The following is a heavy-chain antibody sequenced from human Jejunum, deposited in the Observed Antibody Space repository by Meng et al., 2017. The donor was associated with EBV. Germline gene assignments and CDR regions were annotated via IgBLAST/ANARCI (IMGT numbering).Heavy chain of an antibody. D-gene: IGHD3-3*01. CDR1: GESISSSNG. J-gene: IGHJ4*02. V-gene: IGHV4-4*02. Sequence: QVEARESGAGRVKPLGTLSLTCAVAGESISSSNGWSWVRQPTGKGLEWIGESNHSGSTNYNPSLKSRVTISVDKSKNQFSLKLSSVTAADTAVYYCARYGSGYFPALWYWGQGTLVTVSS. CDR3: ARYGSGYFPALWY. CDR2: SNHSGST.